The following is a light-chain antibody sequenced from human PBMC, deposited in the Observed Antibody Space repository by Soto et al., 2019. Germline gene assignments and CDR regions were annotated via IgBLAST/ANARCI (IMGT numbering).Light chain of an antibody. CDR1: NSNIGAVYD. V-gene: IGLV1-40*01. CDR3: QAYDSRLSVWV. J-gene: IGLJ3*02. CDR2: RGS. Sequence: QSVLTQPASVSGAPGPRVTISCTGSNSNIGAVYDVHWYQQLPGTAPRLLIYRGSNRPSGVPDRFSGAKSGTSAYLAITGLQAGDEADYYCQAYDSRLSVWVFGGGTQLTVL.